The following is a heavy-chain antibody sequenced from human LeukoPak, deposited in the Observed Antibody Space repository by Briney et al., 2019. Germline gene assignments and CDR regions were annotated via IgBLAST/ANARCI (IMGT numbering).Heavy chain of an antibody. CDR3: AKDRVRGYSSGWAPDY. CDR1: GFTFSSYA. D-gene: IGHD6-19*01. CDR2: ISGSGGST. Sequence: PGGSLRLSCAASGFTFSSYAMSWVRQAPGKGLEWVSAISGSGGSTYYADSVKGRFTISRDNSKNTLYLQMNSLRAEDTAVYYCAKDRVRGYSSGWAPDYWGQGTLVTVSS. V-gene: IGHV3-23*01. J-gene: IGHJ4*02.